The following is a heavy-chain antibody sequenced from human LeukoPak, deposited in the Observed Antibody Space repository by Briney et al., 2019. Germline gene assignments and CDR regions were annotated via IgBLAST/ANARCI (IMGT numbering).Heavy chain of an antibody. D-gene: IGHD3-10*01. V-gene: IGHV4-39*01. CDR3: ATSKIQLWAFDY. J-gene: IGHJ4*02. CDR2: IYYSGST. Sequence: SETLSLTCTVSGVSLSSSSYYWGWIRQPPGKGLEWIGSIYYSGSTYYNPSLKSRVTISVDTSKNQFSLKLSSVTAADTAVYYCATSKIQLWAFDYWGQGTLVTVSS. CDR1: GVSLSSSSYY.